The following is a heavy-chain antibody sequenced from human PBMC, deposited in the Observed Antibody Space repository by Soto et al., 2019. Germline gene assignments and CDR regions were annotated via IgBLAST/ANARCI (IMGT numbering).Heavy chain of an antibody. Sequence: ASVKVSCKASGYTFTGYYMHWVRQAPGQGLEWMGWINPKSGGTNYAQKFQGWVTMTRDTSISTAYMELSRLRSDDTAVYYCARVGCSSSSGTAFDCWGQGTMVTVSS. CDR3: ARVGCSSSSGTAFDC. CDR1: GYTFTGYY. CDR2: INPKSGGT. D-gene: IGHD6-6*01. J-gene: IGHJ3*01. V-gene: IGHV1-2*04.